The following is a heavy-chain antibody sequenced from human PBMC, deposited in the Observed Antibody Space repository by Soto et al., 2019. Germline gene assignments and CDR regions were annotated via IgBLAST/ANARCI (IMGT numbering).Heavy chain of an antibody. V-gene: IGHV1-2*02. J-gene: IGHJ3*02. D-gene: IGHD3-10*01. CDR2: INPNSGGT. Sequence: ASVKVSCKASGYTFTGYYMHWVRQAPGQGLEWMGWINPNSGGTNYAQKFQGRVTMTRDTSISTAYMELSRLRSDDTAVYYCARAGSLLWFGECQTPPDAFDIWGQGTMVTVSS. CDR3: ARAGSLLWFGECQTPPDAFDI. CDR1: GYTFTGYY.